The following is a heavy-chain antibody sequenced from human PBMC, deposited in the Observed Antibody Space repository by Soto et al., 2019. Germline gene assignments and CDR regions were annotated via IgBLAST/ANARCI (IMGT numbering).Heavy chain of an antibody. CDR3: AREAYYYGSGSLCHYYYGMDV. D-gene: IGHD3-10*01. Sequence: GGSLRLSCAASGFTFSNYAMYWVRQAPGKGLEWVAFISYDGSNKYYADSVKGRFTISRDNSKNTLYLQMNSLRAEDTAVYYCAREAYYYGSGSLCHYYYGMDVWGQGTTVTVSS. CDR1: GFTFSNYA. J-gene: IGHJ6*02. CDR2: ISYDGSNK. V-gene: IGHV3-30-3*01.